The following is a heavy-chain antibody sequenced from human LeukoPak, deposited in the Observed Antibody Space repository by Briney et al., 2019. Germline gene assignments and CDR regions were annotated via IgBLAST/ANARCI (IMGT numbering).Heavy chain of an antibody. V-gene: IGHV3-64*04. Sequence: GGSLRLSCSASGFTFSSYAMHWVRQAPGKGLEYVSAISPDGGNTYYADSVKGRFTISRDNAKNSLYLQMNSLRAEDMAVYYCARGSDLKYFQYWGQGTLVTVSS. CDR2: ISPDGGNT. CDR1: GFTFSSYA. CDR3: ARGSDLKYFQY. J-gene: IGHJ1*01.